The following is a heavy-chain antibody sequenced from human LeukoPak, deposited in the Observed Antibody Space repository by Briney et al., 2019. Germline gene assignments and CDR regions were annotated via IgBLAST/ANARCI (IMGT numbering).Heavy chain of an antibody. V-gene: IGHV4-34*01. CDR1: GGSFSGYY. D-gene: IGHD3-22*01. J-gene: IGHJ4*02. CDR3: ARTPIYYYDNSGYYR. CDR2: INHSGST. Sequence: SETLSLTCAVYGGSFSGYYWSWIRQPPGKGLEWIGEINHSGSTNYNPSLKSRVTMSVDTSRNQFSLKLSSVTAADTAVYYCARTPIYYYDNSGYYRWSQGTLVTVSS.